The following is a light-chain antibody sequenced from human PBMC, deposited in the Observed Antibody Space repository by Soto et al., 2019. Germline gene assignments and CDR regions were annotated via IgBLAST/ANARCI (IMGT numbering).Light chain of an antibody. J-gene: IGKJ4*01. CDR3: QQSYSTPPT. CDR1: QGISSY. V-gene: IGKV1-39*01. CDR2: AAS. Sequence: DIQMTQSPSAMSASVGDRVTITCLASQGISSYLNWYQQKPGKAPKLLIYAASSLQSGVPSRFSGSGSGTDFTLTISSLQPEDFATYYCQQSYSTPPTFGGGTKVDIK.